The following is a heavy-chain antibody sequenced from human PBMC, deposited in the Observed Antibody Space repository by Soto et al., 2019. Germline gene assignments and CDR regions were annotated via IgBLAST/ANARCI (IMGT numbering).Heavy chain of an antibody. V-gene: IGHV4-30-2*01. CDR1: GDSISSGGYS. CDR2: IYPSGST. CDR3: AAKLELGRLDP. D-gene: IGHD1-7*01. J-gene: IGHJ5*02. Sequence: QLQLQESGSGLVKPSQILSLTCDVSGDSISSGGYSWSWIRQPPGKGLEWLGHIYPSGSTYYNPSPKSRVTMSVDRSKNQFSLKLNSVTAADTAVYYCAAKLELGRLDPWGQGTLVTVSS.